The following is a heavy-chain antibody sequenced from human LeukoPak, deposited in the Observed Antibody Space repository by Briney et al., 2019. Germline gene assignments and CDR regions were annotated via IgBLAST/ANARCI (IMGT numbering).Heavy chain of an antibody. D-gene: IGHD3-22*01. V-gene: IGHV4-34*01. CDR1: GGSFSGYY. J-gene: IGHJ4*02. CDR3: ARLPTYYYDSSGYYNGDY. CDR2: INHSGST. Sequence: SETMSLTCAVYGGSFSGYYWSWIRQPPGKGLEWIGEINHSGSTNYNPSLKSRVTISVDTSKNQFSLKLSSVTAADTAVYYCARLPTYYYDSSGYYNGDYWGQGTLVTVSS.